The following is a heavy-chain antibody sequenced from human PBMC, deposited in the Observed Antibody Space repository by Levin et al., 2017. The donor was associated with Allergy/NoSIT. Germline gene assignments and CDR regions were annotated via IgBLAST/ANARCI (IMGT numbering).Heavy chain of an antibody. CDR2: ISGSGGST. Sequence: PGGSLRLSCAASGFTFSSYAMSWVRQAPGKGLEWVSAISGSGGSTYYADSVKGRFTISRDNSKNTLYLQMNSLRAEDTAVYYCAKDLTYYYDSSGFDYWGQGTLVTVSS. J-gene: IGHJ4*02. CDR1: GFTFSSYA. V-gene: IGHV3-23*01. CDR3: AKDLTYYYDSSGFDY. D-gene: IGHD3-22*01.